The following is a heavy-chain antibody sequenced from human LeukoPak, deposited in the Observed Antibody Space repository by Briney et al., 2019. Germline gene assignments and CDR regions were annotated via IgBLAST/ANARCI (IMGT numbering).Heavy chain of an antibody. Sequence: PSETLSLTCTVSGGSISSDSYYWAWIRQPPGKGLEWIASIYYSGSTYYNPSLKSRVTISVDTSRNQFSLKLNSVTAADTAVYYCARQAVRGVMNYWGQGTLVTVSS. D-gene: IGHD3-10*01. J-gene: IGHJ4*02. CDR2: IYYSGST. CDR1: GGSISSDSYY. CDR3: ARQAVRGVMNY. V-gene: IGHV4-39*01.